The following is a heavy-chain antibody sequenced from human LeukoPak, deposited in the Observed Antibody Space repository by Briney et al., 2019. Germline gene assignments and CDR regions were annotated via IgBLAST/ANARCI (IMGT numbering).Heavy chain of an antibody. D-gene: IGHD4-17*01. J-gene: IGHJ4*02. Sequence: SETLSLTCTVSGGSISSYYWSWIRQPPGKGLEGIGYIYYSGSTNYNPSLKSRVTISVDTSKNQFSLKLSSVTAADTAVYYCARVSRNDYGDYGIDYWGQGTLVTVSS. CDR3: ARVSRNDYGDYGIDY. CDR2: IYYSGST. V-gene: IGHV4-59*12. CDR1: GGSISSYY.